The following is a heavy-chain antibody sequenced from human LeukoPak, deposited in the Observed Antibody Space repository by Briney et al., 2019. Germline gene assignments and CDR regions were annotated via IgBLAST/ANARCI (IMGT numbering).Heavy chain of an antibody. CDR3: ARDSGFATGYYIPDY. J-gene: IGHJ4*02. D-gene: IGHD3-9*01. CDR1: GGTFSSYA. V-gene: IGHV1-69*05. Sequence: SVKVSCKASGGTFSSYAISWVRQAPGQGLEWMGSIIPIFGTANYAQKFQGRVTITTDESTSTAYMELSSLRSEDTAVYYCARDSGFATGYYIPDYWGQGTLVTVSS. CDR2: IIPIFGTA.